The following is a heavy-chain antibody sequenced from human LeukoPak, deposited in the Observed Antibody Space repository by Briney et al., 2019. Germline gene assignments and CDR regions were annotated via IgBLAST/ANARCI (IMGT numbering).Heavy chain of an antibody. CDR1: GGSISTYY. V-gene: IGHV4-59*01. D-gene: IGHD3-3*01. Sequence: SETLSLTCTISGGSISTYYWGWIRQHPGKGLEWIGFISFSGSTNYNPSLKSRVTISVDTSKNQFSLKLTSVTAADTAVYYCARVGITIFGVGPEYFQHWGQGTLVTVSS. CDR3: ARVGITIFGVGPEYFQH. CDR2: ISFSGST. J-gene: IGHJ1*01.